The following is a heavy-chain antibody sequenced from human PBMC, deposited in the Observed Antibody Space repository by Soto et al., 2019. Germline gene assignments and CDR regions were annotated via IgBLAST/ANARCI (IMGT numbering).Heavy chain of an antibody. D-gene: IGHD4-17*01. CDR3: ARGITKYDYGP. CDR2: IYYSGST. J-gene: IGHJ5*02. V-gene: IGHV4-59*01. CDR1: GGSISSYY. Sequence: ETLSLTCTVSGGSISSYYWSWIRQPPGKGLEWIGYIYYSGSTNYNPSLKSRVTISVDTSKNQFSLKLSSVTAADTAVYYCARGITKYDYGPWGQGTLVTVSS.